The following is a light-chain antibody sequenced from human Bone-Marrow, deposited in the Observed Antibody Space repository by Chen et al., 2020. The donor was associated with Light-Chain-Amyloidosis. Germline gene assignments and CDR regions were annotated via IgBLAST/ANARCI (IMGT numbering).Light chain of an antibody. CDR3: QQYYGTPFT. V-gene: IGKV4-1*01. J-gene: IGKJ3*01. CDR2: WAS. CDR1: QSVLYNSDNKNY. Sequence: DIVVTQSPDSLVVSLGERATINCKSSQSVLYNSDNKNYLAWYQQKPGQPPKRLIYWASFRESGVPDRFSGSGSGTDFTLTISSLQAEDVTVYYCQQYYGTPFTFGPGTKV.